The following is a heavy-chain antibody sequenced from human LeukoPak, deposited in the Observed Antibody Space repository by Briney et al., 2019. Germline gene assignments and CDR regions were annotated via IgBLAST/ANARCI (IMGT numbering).Heavy chain of an antibody. V-gene: IGHV1-46*01. J-gene: IGHJ4*02. CDR3: TRDGTHYYDSSGYSGYLDY. CDR1: GYTFTSYY. D-gene: IGHD3-22*01. Sequence: ASVKVSCKASGYTFTSYYIHWVRQAPGQGLEWMGIINPSGGSTSYAQKFQGRVTMTRDTSTSTVYMELSSLRSEDTAVYYCTRDGTHYYDSSGYSGYLDYWGQGTLVTVSS. CDR2: INPSGGST.